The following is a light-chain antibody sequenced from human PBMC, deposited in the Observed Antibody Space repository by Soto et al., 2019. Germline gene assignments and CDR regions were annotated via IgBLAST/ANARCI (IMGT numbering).Light chain of an antibody. CDR2: TAS. V-gene: IGKV1-39*01. CDR1: QSISSY. Sequence: DIQMTQSPSSLSASVADRVTITCRASQSISSYLNWYQQKPGKAPKLLIYTASSLQSGVPSRFSGSGSETDFTLTISSLQPEDFATYYCQQSYSTPYTFGQGTKLEI. CDR3: QQSYSTPYT. J-gene: IGKJ2*01.